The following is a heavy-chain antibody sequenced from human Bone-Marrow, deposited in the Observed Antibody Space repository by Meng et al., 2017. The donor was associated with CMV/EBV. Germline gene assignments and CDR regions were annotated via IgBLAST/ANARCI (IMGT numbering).Heavy chain of an antibody. J-gene: IGHJ4*02. CDR1: GFTFSSYW. V-gene: IGHV3-7*01. D-gene: IGHD6-6*01. CDR2: IKQDGSEK. Sequence: GESLKISCAASGFTFSSYWMSWVRQAPGKGLEWVANIKQDGSEKYYVDSVKGRFTISRDNAKNSLYLQMNSLRAEDTAVYYCARLSSSRVSGYFDYWGQGTLVTGSS. CDR3: ARLSSSRVSGYFDY.